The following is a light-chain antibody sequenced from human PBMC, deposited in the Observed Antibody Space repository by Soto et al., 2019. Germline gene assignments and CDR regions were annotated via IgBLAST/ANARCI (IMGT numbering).Light chain of an antibody. CDR1: SGDVGGYNY. J-gene: IGLJ1*01. V-gene: IGLV2-14*01. CDR2: EVS. Sequence: QSALTQPASVSGSPGQSITISCTGTSGDVGGYNYVSWYQQHPGKAPKLIIYEVSNRPSGVSNRFSGSKSGNTASLTISGLQAEDEAEYYCSSYTSSSTLYVFXIGSKVAIL. CDR3: SSYTSSSTLYV.